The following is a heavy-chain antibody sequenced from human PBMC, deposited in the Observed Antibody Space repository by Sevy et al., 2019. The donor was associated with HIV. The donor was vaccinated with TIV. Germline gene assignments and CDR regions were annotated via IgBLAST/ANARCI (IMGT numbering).Heavy chain of an antibody. Sequence: GGSLGPSCAASGSTFSANPMSWAPQAQGKGWGWVSAISGSGGGTSYQDSVKGRFTISRDNSKTTLYLQMNSLRAEDTAVYYCAKDLPNYYDSSGYYSPFDYWGQGTLVTVSS. CDR3: AKDLPNYYDSSGYYSPFDY. D-gene: IGHD3-22*01. CDR1: GSTFSANP. CDR2: ISGSGGGT. J-gene: IGHJ4*02. V-gene: IGHV3-23*01.